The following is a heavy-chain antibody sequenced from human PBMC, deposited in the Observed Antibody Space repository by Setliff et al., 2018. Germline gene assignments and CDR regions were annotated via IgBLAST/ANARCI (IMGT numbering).Heavy chain of an antibody. D-gene: IGHD2-2*01. Sequence: SETLSLTCTVSGGSISSSSYYWGWIRQPPGKGLEWIGSMYHSGSTYYNPSLKSRVTISVDTSKNQFSLKLNYVTAADTAVYYCARALGYCSRTSCYADAFDIWCQGTMVTVSS. J-gene: IGHJ3*02. CDR1: GGSISSSSYY. CDR2: MYHSGST. CDR3: ARALGYCSRTSCYADAFDI. V-gene: IGHV4-39*07.